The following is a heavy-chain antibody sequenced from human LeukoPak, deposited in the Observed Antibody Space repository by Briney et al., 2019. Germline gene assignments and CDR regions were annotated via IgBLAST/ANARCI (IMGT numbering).Heavy chain of an antibody. Sequence: ASVKVSCKASGYTFTGYYMHWVRQAPGQGLEWMGWINPNSGSTSYAQKFQGRVTMTRDTSTSTVYMELSSLRSEDTAVYYCAREEDYYDSSGYSDYWGQGTLVTVSS. J-gene: IGHJ4*02. CDR2: INPNSGST. CDR3: AREEDYYDSSGYSDY. V-gene: IGHV1-46*01. D-gene: IGHD3-22*01. CDR1: GYTFTGYY.